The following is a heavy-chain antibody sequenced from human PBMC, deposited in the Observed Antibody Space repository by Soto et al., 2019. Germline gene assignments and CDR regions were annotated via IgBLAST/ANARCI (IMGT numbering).Heavy chain of an antibody. D-gene: IGHD1-7*01. Sequence: VQLLESGGGLVQPGGSLRLSCAASGFTFSSYGMHWVRQAPGKGLEWVAVISYDGSNKYYADSVKGRFTISRDNSKNTLYLQMNSLRAEDTAVYYCAKDDWGNWNYGLYYYYYGMDVWGQGTTVTVSS. CDR3: AKDDWGNWNYGLYYYYYGMDV. J-gene: IGHJ6*02. V-gene: IGHV3-30*18. CDR1: GFTFSSYG. CDR2: ISYDGSNK.